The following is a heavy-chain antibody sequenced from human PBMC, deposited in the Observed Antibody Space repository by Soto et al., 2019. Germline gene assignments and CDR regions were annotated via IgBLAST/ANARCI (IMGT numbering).Heavy chain of an antibody. Sequence: SGPTLVNPSQTLTLTCTFSGFSLSTYGEAVGWIRQPPGKALEWLALIYWNDDKRYRPSLRSRLTVTKDTSKKQVVLTMNNMDPVDTATYYCTHSRGVAARPVEYWGQGALVTVSS. V-gene: IGHV2-5*01. D-gene: IGHD6-6*01. J-gene: IGHJ4*02. CDR1: GFSLSTYGEA. CDR2: IYWNDDK. CDR3: THSRGVAARPVEY.